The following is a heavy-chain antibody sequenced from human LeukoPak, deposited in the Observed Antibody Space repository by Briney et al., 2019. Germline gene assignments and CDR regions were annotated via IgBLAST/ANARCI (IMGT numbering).Heavy chain of an antibody. CDR3: AREGARWEPSFSAFDI. CDR2: IYYSGST. Sequence: SETLSLTCSVYSGSFSGYYWSWIRQPPGKGLEWIGYIYYSGSTNYNPSLKSRVTISVDTSKNQFSPKLSSVTAADTAVYYCAREGARWEPSFSAFDIWGQGTMVTVSS. V-gene: IGHV4-59*01. D-gene: IGHD1-26*01. CDR1: SGSFSGYY. J-gene: IGHJ3*02.